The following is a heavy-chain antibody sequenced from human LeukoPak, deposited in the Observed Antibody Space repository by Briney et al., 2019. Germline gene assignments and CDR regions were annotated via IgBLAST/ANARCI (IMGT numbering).Heavy chain of an antibody. CDR2: IYTSGSI. Sequence: PSETLSLTCTVSGGSISSYYWSWIRQPAGKGLEWIGRIYTSGSINYNPSLKSRVTMSVDTSKNQFSLKLSSVTAADTAVYYCARVLRYSSSSRWFDPWGQGTLVTVSS. D-gene: IGHD6-6*01. J-gene: IGHJ5*02. CDR3: ARVLRYSSSSRWFDP. CDR1: GGSISSYY. V-gene: IGHV4-4*07.